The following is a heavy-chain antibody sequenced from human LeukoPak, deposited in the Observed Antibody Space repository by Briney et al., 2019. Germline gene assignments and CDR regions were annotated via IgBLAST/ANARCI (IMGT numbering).Heavy chain of an antibody. D-gene: IGHD3-10*01. V-gene: IGHV3-23*01. J-gene: IGHJ4*02. CDR2: ISGGGGST. CDR1: GFTFTSYA. CDR3: AKDPLYGSGSYYNV. Sequence: GGSLRLSCAASGFTFTSYAMSWVRQAPGKGLEWVSAISGGGGSTYYADSVKGRFTISRDNSKNTLYLQMNSLRAEDTAVYYCAKDPLYGSGSYYNVWGQGTLVTVSS.